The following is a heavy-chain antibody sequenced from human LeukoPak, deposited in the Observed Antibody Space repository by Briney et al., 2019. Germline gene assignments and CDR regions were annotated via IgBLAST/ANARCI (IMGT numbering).Heavy chain of an antibody. Sequence: SETLSLTCAVSGGSLSSGGYSWSWIRQPPGKGLECIGYIYHSGSTYYNPSLKSRVTISVDRSKNQFSLKLSSVTAADTAVYYCARAPNWISEPYYFDYWGQGTLVTVSS. CDR1: GGSLSSGGYS. J-gene: IGHJ4*02. D-gene: IGHD2-2*03. CDR2: IYHSGST. CDR3: ARAPNWISEPYYFDY. V-gene: IGHV4-30-2*01.